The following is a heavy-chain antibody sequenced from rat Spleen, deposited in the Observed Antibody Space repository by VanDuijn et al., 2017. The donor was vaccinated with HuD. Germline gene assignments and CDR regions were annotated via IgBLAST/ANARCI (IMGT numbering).Heavy chain of an antibody. Sequence: EVQLVESDGGLVQPGRSLKLSCEVSGFTLSDYYMAWVRQAPTKGLEWVATISYDGGRNFYRDSVKGRFTISRDNAKNSLYLQMDSLRSEDTATYYCARRDSLRPIVGGQGVMVTVSS. CDR3: ARRDSLRPIV. J-gene: IGHJ2*01. CDR1: GFTLSDYY. V-gene: IGHV5-29*01. CDR2: ISYDGGRN. D-gene: IGHD1-11*01.